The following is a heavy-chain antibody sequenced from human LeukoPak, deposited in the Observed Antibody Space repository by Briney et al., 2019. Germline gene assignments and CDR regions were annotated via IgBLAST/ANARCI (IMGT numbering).Heavy chain of an antibody. CDR1: GYTFTSYY. J-gene: IGHJ4*02. D-gene: IGHD5-12*01. CDR3: ARLGGYDLRDY. Sequence: ASVKVSCKASGYTFTSYYIHWVRQAPGQGLEWMGIINPSGGSTSYAQKFQGRVTMTRDTSTSTVYMEVSSLRSDDTAVYYCARLGGYDLRDYWGQGTLVTVSS. CDR2: INPSGGST. V-gene: IGHV1-46*01.